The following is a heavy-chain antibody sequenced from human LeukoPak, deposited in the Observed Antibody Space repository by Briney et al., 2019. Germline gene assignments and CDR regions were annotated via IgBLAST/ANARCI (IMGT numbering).Heavy chain of an antibody. D-gene: IGHD2-2*01. J-gene: IGHJ4*02. V-gene: IGHV3-74*01. CDR2: INQDGSIT. CDR3: AQVGNSQDY. CDR1: GFTFSDNW. Sequence: PGGSVSLSCAASGFTFSDNWMHWVRPAQGQGLVWVSRINQDGSITNYADSVKGRFTISRDNAKNTLYLQMSSLRVEDTAVYFCAQVGNSQDYWGQGTLVTVSS.